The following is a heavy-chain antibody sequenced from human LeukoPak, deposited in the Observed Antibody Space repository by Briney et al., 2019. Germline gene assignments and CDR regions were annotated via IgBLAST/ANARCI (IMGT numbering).Heavy chain of an antibody. CDR3: ARDPRSRQWLVGEFDY. CDR2: IWYDGSNK. D-gene: IGHD6-19*01. Sequence: GRSLRLSCAASGFTFSSYAMHWVRQAPGKGLEWVAVIWYDGSNKYYADSVKGRFTISRDNSKNTLYLQMNSLRAEDTAVYYCARDPRSRQWLVGEFDYWGQGTLVTVSS. CDR1: GFTFSSYA. V-gene: IGHV3-33*08. J-gene: IGHJ4*02.